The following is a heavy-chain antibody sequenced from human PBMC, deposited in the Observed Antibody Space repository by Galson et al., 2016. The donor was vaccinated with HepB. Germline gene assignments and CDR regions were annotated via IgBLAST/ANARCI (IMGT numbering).Heavy chain of an antibody. CDR2: ISYDGSNK. V-gene: IGHV3-30*18. J-gene: IGHJ6*02. Sequence: SLRLSCAASGFTFSHYGMHWVRQAPGKGLEWVAVISYDGSNKYYADSVKGRFTISRDNSKNTLYLQMNSLRAEDTAVYYGAKDVLIRYFDWQGGMDVWGQGTTVTVSS. D-gene: IGHD3-9*01. CDR1: GFTFSHYG. CDR3: AKDVLIRYFDWQGGMDV.